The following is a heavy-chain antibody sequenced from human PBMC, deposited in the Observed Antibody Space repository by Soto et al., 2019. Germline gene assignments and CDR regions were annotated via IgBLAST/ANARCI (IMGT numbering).Heavy chain of an antibody. D-gene: IGHD3-22*01. J-gene: IGHJ4*02. CDR2: ISYVGGTT. V-gene: IGHV3-23*01. CDR3: AKNPGYYYDSTGYHFDY. Sequence: PGGSLRLSCAASEFTFSNYAMSWVRQAPGKGLEWFSAISYVGGTTYYADSVKGRFTISRDNSKNTLYLQMNSLRAEDTAVYYCAKNPGYYYDSTGYHFDYWGQGTLVTVSS. CDR1: EFTFSNYA.